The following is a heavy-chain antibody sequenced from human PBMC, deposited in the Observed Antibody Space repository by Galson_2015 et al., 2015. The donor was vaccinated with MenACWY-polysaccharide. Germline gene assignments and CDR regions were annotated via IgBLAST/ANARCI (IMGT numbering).Heavy chain of an antibody. D-gene: IGHD4/OR15-4a*01. CDR2: ISTYNGDK. CDR3: ARSSTIADF. V-gene: IGHV1-18*04. Sequence: SVKVSCTASGYSFSTYGISWVRQAPGQGLEWMGWISTYNGDKHYVPKFEGRVTMTTDNSTSTAHLELRSLKANDTAIYYCARSSTIADFWGQGTLVTVSS. J-gene: IGHJ4*02. CDR1: GYSFSTYG.